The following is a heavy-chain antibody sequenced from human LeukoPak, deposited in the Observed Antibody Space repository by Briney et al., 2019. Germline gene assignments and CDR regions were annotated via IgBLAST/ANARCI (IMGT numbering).Heavy chain of an antibody. CDR1: GGSMTTHH. Sequence: SETLSLTCTVSGGSMTTHHWNWIRQTPGKGLEWIGYVFDSGRTKENPSLKSRVTLSADTSKNQLSLRLSSVTAADAAVYYCTTIKRGNIFGYFDFWGQGILVTVSS. J-gene: IGHJ4*02. CDR2: VFDSGRT. D-gene: IGHD5-18*01. CDR3: TTIKRGNIFGYFDF. V-gene: IGHV4-59*11.